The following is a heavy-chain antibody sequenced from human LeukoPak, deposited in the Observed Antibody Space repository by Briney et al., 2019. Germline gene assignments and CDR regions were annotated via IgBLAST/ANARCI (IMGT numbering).Heavy chain of an antibody. J-gene: IGHJ4*02. CDR2: INYSGST. CDR1: GGSISGYY. V-gene: IGHV4-59*08. D-gene: IGHD3-3*01. Sequence: PSETLSLTCIVSGGSISGYYWSWIRQPPGKGLEWIGYINYSGSTNYNPSLKSRVTISVDTSKNQFSLKLSSVTAADTAVYYCARRGYYRPYDYWGQRTLVTVSS. CDR3: ARRGYYRPYDY.